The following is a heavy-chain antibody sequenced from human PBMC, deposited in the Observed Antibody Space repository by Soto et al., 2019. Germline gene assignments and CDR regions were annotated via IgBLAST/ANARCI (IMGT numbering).Heavy chain of an antibody. J-gene: IGHJ4*02. D-gene: IGHD3-10*01. Sequence: GGSLRLSCAASGFTFSSYAMSWVRQAPGKGLEWVSAISGSGGSTYYADSVKGRFTISRGNSKNTLYLQMNSLRAEDTAVYYCAKGRLGYYGSGSYVNWGQGTLVTVSS. CDR3: AKGRLGYYGSGSYVN. CDR2: ISGSGGST. V-gene: IGHV3-23*01. CDR1: GFTFSSYA.